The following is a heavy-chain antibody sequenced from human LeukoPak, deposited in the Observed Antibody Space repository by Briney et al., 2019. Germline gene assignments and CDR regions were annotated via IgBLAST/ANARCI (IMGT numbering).Heavy chain of an antibody. J-gene: IGHJ6*02. D-gene: IGHD3-3*01. CDR1: GGSFSGYY. CDR3: ARVGRDYDFWSGYYFPPYYYYYGMDV. Sequence: KPSETLSLTCAVYGGSFSGYYWGWIRQPPGKGLEWIGSIYYSGSTYYNPSLKSRVTISVDTSKNQFSLKLSSVTAADTAVYYCARVGRDYDFWSGYYFPPYYYYYGMDVWGQGTTVTVSS. CDR2: IYYSGST. V-gene: IGHV4-34*01.